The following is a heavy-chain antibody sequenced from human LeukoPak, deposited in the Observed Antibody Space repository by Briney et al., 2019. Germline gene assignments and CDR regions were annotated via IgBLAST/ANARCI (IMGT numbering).Heavy chain of an antibody. Sequence: ASVKVSCKASGYTFTSYDINWVRQATGQGLEWMGWMNPNSGNTGYAQKFQGRVTMTRNTSISTAYMELSSLRSEDTAVYYCARALEDSSSSSRYYYYYYMDVWGKGTTVTVSS. V-gene: IGHV1-8*01. CDR1: GYTFTSYD. CDR3: ARALEDSSSSSRYYYYYYMDV. J-gene: IGHJ6*03. CDR2: MNPNSGNT. D-gene: IGHD6-13*01.